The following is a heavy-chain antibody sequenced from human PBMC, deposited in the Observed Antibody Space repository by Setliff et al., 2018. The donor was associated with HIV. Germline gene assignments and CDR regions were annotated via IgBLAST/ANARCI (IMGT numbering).Heavy chain of an antibody. CDR2: IYHSGST. J-gene: IGHJ4*02. Sequence: PSETLSLTCAVSGYSISSGYYWGWIRQPPGKGLEWVGSIYHSGSTNYNPSLKSRVTISVDTSKNQFSLKLSSVTAADTAVYYCARVKMIAGTDYFDYWGQGTLVTVSS. CDR3: ARVKMIAGTDYFDY. V-gene: IGHV4-38-2*01. CDR1: GYSISSGYY. D-gene: IGHD3-22*01.